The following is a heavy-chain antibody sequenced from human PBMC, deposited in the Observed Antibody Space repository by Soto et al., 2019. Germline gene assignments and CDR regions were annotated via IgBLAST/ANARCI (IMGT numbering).Heavy chain of an antibody. Sequence: QVQLVQSGAEVKKPGSSVKVSCKASGGTFSSYAISWVRQAPGQGLEWMGGIIPIFGTANYAQKFPGRVTIPEDESTGTAYMALSSLRSEDTAVYYCASNNRDYYYYYGMDVWGQGTTVTVSS. CDR3: ASNNRDYYYYYGMDV. V-gene: IGHV1-69*01. CDR1: GGTFSSYA. CDR2: IIPIFGTA. J-gene: IGHJ6*02.